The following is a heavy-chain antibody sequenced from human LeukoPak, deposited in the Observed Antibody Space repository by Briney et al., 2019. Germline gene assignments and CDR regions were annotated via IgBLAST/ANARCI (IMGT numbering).Heavy chain of an antibody. J-gene: IGHJ5*02. Sequence: GASVKVSCKASGYTFTSYGISWVRQAPGQGLEWMGWISAYNGNTNYARKLQGRVTMTTDTSTSTAYMELRSLRSDDTAVYYCARGLYPYDILTGIWFDPWGQGTLVTVSS. D-gene: IGHD3-9*01. CDR3: ARGLYPYDILTGIWFDP. CDR1: GYTFTSYG. CDR2: ISAYNGNT. V-gene: IGHV1-18*01.